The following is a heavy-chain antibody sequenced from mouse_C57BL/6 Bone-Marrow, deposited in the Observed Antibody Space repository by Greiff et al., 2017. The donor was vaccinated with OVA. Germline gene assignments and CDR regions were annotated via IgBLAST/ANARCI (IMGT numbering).Heavy chain of an antibody. V-gene: IGHV1-26*01. Sequence: EVQLQQSGPELVKPGASVKISCKASGYTFTDYYMNWVKQSHGKSLEWIGDINPNNGGTSYNQKFKGKATLTVDKSSSTAYMELRSLTSEDSAVYYCAREDGSEVAMDYWGQGTSVTVSS. J-gene: IGHJ4*01. CDR2: INPNNGGT. D-gene: IGHD1-1*01. CDR1: GYTFTDYY. CDR3: AREDGSEVAMDY.